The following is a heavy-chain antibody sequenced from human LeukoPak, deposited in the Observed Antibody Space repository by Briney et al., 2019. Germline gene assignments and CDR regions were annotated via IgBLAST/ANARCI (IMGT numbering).Heavy chain of an antibody. CDR1: GGSISSGGYY. CDR2: IYYSGST. D-gene: IGHD3-10*01. Sequence: SETLSLTCTVPGGSISSGGYYWSWIRQHPGKGLEWIGYIYYSGSTNYNPSLKSRVTISVDTSKNQFSLKLSSVTAADTAVYYCARGLYGSGKYNWFDPWGQGTLVTVSS. J-gene: IGHJ5*02. V-gene: IGHV4-31*03. CDR3: ARGLYGSGKYNWFDP.